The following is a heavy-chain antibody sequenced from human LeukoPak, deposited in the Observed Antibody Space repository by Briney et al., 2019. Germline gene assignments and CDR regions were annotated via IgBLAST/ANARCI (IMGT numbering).Heavy chain of an antibody. D-gene: IGHD5-18*01. J-gene: IGHJ6*02. V-gene: IGHV4-34*01. Sequence: SETLSLTCAVYGGSFSGYYWSWIRQPPGKGLEWIGGINHSGSTNYNPSLKSRVTISVDTSKNQFSLKLSSVTAADTAVYYCARAAVDTGHPYYYYGMDVWGQGTTVTVSS. CDR1: GGSFSGYY. CDR3: ARAAVDTGHPYYYYGMDV. CDR2: INHSGST.